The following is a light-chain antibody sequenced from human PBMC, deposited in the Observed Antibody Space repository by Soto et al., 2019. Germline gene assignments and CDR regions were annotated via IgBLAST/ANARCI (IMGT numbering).Light chain of an antibody. CDR1: RRVLYSSSNRNS. V-gene: IGKV4-1*01. Sequence: IVITQSPDSLAVTLGERATIHCRSSRRVLYSSSNRNSLAWYQHKPGQPPKLLFYWASTRESGVPDRFIGGGSGTNFTLTISSLQPDDFATYYCQQYNSYTWTFGQGTKVDIK. CDR3: QQYNSYTWT. CDR2: WAS. J-gene: IGKJ1*01.